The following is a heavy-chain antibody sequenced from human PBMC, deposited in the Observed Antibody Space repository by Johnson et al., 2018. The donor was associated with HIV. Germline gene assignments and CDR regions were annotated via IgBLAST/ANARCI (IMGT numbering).Heavy chain of an antibody. Sequence: VQLVESGGGVVQPGRSLRLSCAASGFTFSSYAMHWVRQAPGKGLEWVANIKQDGSEKYYVDSVKGRFTISRDNAKNSLYLQMNSLRAEDTAVYYCAKALVVLAATYAFDIWGQGTMVTVSS. CDR1: GFTFSSYA. V-gene: IGHV3-7*01. D-gene: IGHD2-15*01. CDR3: AKALVVLAATYAFDI. J-gene: IGHJ3*02. CDR2: IKQDGSEK.